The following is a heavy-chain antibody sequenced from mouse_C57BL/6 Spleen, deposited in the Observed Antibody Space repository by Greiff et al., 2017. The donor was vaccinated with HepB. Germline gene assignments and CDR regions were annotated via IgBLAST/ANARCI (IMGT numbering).Heavy chain of an antibody. Sequence: EVQGVESGGGLVKPGGSLKLSCAASGFTFSDYGMHWVRQAPEKGLEWVAYISSGSSTIYYADTVKGRFTISRDNAKNTLFLQLTSLRSEDTARYYCARGAYGTYYFDYWGQGTTLTVSS. CDR3: ARGAYGTYYFDY. V-gene: IGHV5-17*01. J-gene: IGHJ2*01. D-gene: IGHD2-1*01. CDR1: GFTFSDYG. CDR2: ISSGSSTI.